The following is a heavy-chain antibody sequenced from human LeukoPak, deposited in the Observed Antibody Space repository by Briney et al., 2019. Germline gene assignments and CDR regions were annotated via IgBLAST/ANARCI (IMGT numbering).Heavy chain of an antibody. CDR1: GGSISSYY. J-gene: IGHJ5*02. Sequence: PSETLSLTCTVSGGSISSYYWSSIRQPAGKGLEWIGRIYTSGSTNYNPSLKSRVTMSVDTYKNQFSLKLSSVTAADTAVYYCARGPAIGGSLNWFDPWGQGTLVTVSS. CDR3: ARGPAIGGSLNWFDP. D-gene: IGHD3-10*01. CDR2: IYTSGST. V-gene: IGHV4-4*07.